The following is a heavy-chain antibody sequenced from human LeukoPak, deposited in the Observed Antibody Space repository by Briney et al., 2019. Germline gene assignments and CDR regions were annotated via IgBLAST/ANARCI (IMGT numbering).Heavy chain of an antibody. CDR1: GFTFSDNL. CDR3: TRGGYSTSWYWIY. Sequence: RGSLRLSCAVSGFTFSDNLMTWVRQAPGKGLEWVATIKQDGSEKYYVDSVRGRFTISRVNAENSLYLQMNSLRAEDTAVYHCTRGGYSTSWYWIYWGPGTLVTVSS. D-gene: IGHD2-2*01. V-gene: IGHV3-7*03. CDR2: IKQDGSEK. J-gene: IGHJ4*02.